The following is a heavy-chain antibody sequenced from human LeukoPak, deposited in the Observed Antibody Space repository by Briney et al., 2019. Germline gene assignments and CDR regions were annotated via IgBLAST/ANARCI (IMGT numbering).Heavy chain of an antibody. D-gene: IGHD2-2*01. CDR2: IDPSDSYT. Sequence: GESLRVSCKGSGYSFTSYWISWVRQMPGKGLEWMGRIDPSDSYTNYSPSFQGHVTISADKSISTAYLQWSSLKASDTAMYYCARPRSHCSSTSCLDAFDIWGQGTMVTVSS. CDR3: ARPRSHCSSTSCLDAFDI. CDR1: GYSFTSYW. J-gene: IGHJ3*02. V-gene: IGHV5-10-1*01.